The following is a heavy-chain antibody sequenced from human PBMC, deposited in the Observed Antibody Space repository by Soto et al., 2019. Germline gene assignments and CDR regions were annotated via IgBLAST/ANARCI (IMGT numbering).Heavy chain of an antibody. J-gene: IGHJ3*02. CDR1: GFTFSGSA. CDR3: TRISRDAFHI. Sequence: GGSLRLSCAASGFTFSGSAIHWVRQASGKGLEWVARIRSKGNNYATAYAASVKGRFTISRDDSKNTAYLQLNSLKSEDTAVYYCTRISRDAFHIWGQGTLVTVSS. V-gene: IGHV3-73*01. CDR2: IRSKGNNYAT.